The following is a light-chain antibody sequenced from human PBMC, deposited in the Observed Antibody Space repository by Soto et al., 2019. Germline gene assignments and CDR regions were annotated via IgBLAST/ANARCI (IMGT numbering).Light chain of an antibody. CDR3: QQANSFPLT. V-gene: IGKV1-33*01. Sequence: DIQMTQSPSSLSASVGDRVTITCQASQDISNYLNWYQQKLGKAPKLLIYAASNLETGVPSRFSGSGSGTDFTFTISSLQPEDFATYYCQQANSFPLTFGGGTKVDIK. CDR1: QDISNY. J-gene: IGKJ4*01. CDR2: AAS.